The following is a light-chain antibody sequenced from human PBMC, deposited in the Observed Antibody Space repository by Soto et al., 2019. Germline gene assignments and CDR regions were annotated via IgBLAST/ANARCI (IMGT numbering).Light chain of an antibody. V-gene: IGKV1-39*01. Sequence: DVQMTQSPSSLSASVGDRVTITCRASQSVSIYLNWYQQKPGKAPNLLISAASSLQNGVPSRFRGSGSGTDFTVTISGLQPEDVATYYCQQSYSTPPGTFGQGTKVDIK. CDR3: QQSYSTPPGT. CDR1: QSVSIY. CDR2: AAS. J-gene: IGKJ1*01.